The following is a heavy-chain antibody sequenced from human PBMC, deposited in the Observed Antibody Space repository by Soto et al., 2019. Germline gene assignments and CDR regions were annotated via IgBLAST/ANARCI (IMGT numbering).Heavy chain of an antibody. CDR1: GFTFTDYA. Sequence: VQLLESGGGLVQPGGSLRLSCAASGFTFTDYALSWVRQAPGKGLEWVATISGIGGSTYLADSVKGRLSISRDNSKNTVSLLMNSLRAVDSAVYFCARGSSGYISSWYYFDYWGRGTLVTVSS. J-gene: IGHJ4*02. V-gene: IGHV3-23*01. CDR2: ISGIGGST. CDR3: ARGSSGYISSWYYFDY. D-gene: IGHD6-13*01.